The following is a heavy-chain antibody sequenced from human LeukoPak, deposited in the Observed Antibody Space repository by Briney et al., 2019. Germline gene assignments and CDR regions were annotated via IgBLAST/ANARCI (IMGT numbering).Heavy chain of an antibody. CDR3: ARDKLLGPTDY. V-gene: IGHV3-33*01. Sequence: GGPLRLSCAASGFTFSSYGMHWVRQAPGKGLEWVAVIWYDGSNKYYADSVKGRSTISRDNSKNTLYLQMNSLRAEDTAVYYCARDKLLGPTDYWGQGTLVTVSS. CDR1: GFTFSSYG. CDR2: IWYDGSNK. J-gene: IGHJ4*02. D-gene: IGHD2/OR15-2a*01.